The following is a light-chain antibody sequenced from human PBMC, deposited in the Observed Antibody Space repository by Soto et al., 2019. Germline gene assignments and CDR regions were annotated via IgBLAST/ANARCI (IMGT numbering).Light chain of an antibody. V-gene: IGKV3-11*01. CDR2: DAS. Sequence: EIVLTQSPATLSLSPGERANLSCRTSQSVSSYFAWYQQKTGRAPRLLIYDASNRATGIPARFIGSGSGTDFTLTISSLEPEDFAVYYCQQRSNWPITFGKGTRLEI. CDR1: QSVSSY. CDR3: QQRSNWPIT. J-gene: IGKJ5*01.